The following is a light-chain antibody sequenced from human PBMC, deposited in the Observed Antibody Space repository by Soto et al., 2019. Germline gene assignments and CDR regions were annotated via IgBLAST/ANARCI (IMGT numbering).Light chain of an antibody. J-gene: IGKJ5*01. Sequence: DIQMTQSPSFLSASVGDRVTITCRASQDISSWLVWYQQKPGKAPKVLINGASRLHTGVPSRFSGSGSGTNFTLTISSLQPEDFATYYCQQANSFPITFGQVTLLEIK. V-gene: IGKV1-12*01. CDR1: QDISSW. CDR3: QQANSFPIT. CDR2: GAS.